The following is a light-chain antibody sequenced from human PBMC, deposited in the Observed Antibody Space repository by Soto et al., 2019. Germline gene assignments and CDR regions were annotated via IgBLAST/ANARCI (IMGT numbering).Light chain of an antibody. CDR1: QSVSSY. CDR3: QQRSNWPPRLT. CDR2: DAS. Sequence: VVTQSPATLSLSPGERATLSCRASQSVSSYLAWYQQKPGQAPRLLIYDASNRATGIPARFSGSGSGTNFTLTISSLEPEDFAVYYCQQRSNWPPRLTFGGGTKVDIK. J-gene: IGKJ4*01. V-gene: IGKV3-11*01.